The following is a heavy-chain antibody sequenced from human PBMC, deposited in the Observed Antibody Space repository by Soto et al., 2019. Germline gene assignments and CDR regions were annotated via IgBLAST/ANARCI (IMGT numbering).Heavy chain of an antibody. J-gene: IGHJ6*02. D-gene: IGHD6-6*01. Sequence: GASVKVSCKASGYTFTSYYMHWVRQAPGQGLEWMGIINPSGGSTSYAQKFQGRVTMTRDTSTSTVYMELSSLRSEDTAVYYCARVSLTSIAEGVGMDFWRQGNTVAVSS. V-gene: IGHV1-46*01. CDR2: INPSGGST. CDR3: ARVSLTSIAEGVGMDF. CDR1: GYTFTSYY.